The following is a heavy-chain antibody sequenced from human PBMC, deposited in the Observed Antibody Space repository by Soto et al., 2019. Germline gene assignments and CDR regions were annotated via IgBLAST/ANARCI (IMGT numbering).Heavy chain of an antibody. CDR2: ISAYNGNT. CDR1: GYTFTSYG. Sequence: ASVKVSCKASGYTFTSYGISWVRQAPGQGLEWMGWISAYNGNTNYAQKLQGRVTMTTDTSTSTAYMELRSLRSDDTAVYYCARGVYDFWRRYWADYYYGMDVWGKGTTVTVSS. CDR3: ARGVYDFWRRYWADYYYGMDV. D-gene: IGHD3-3*01. J-gene: IGHJ6*04. V-gene: IGHV1-18*01.